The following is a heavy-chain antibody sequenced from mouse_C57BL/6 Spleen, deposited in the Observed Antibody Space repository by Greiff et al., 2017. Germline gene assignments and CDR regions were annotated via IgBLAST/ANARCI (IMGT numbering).Heavy chain of an antibody. D-gene: IGHD1-1*01. CDR2: IRNKANGYTT. CDR3: ARSSHYYGKDY. Sequence: EVQLVESGGGLVQPGGSLSLSCAASGFTFTDYYMSWVRQPPGKALEWLGFIRNKANGYTTEYSASVKGRFTISRDNSQSILYLQMNALRAEDSATYYCARSSHYYGKDYWGQGTTLTVSS. V-gene: IGHV7-3*01. J-gene: IGHJ2*01. CDR1: GFTFTDYY.